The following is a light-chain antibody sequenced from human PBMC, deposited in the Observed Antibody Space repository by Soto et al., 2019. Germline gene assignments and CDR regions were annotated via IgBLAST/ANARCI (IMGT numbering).Light chain of an antibody. CDR1: SSDVGGYTY. CDR3: TSYTSSSTPYV. CDR2: DVS. V-gene: IGLV2-14*01. J-gene: IGLJ1*01. Sequence: QSALTQRASVSGSPGQSITISCAGTSSDVGGYTYVSWYQQHPGKAPKLMIYDVSNRPSGVSNRFSGSKSGNTASLTISGLQAEDEADYYCTSYTSSSTPYVFGGGTKLTVL.